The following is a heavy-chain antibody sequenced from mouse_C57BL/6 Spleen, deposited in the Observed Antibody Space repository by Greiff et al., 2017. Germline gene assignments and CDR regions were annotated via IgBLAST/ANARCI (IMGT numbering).Heavy chain of an antibody. D-gene: IGHD1-1*01. CDR2: INPGSGGT. J-gene: IGHJ4*01. CDR3: SREELLYAMDY. Sequence: VQLQQSGAELVRPGTSVKVSCKASGYAFTNYLIEWVKQRPGQGLEWIGVINPGSGGTNYNEKFKGKATLTADKSSSTAYMQLSSLTSEDSAVYVCSREELLYAMDYWGQGTSVTVSS. V-gene: IGHV1-54*01. CDR1: GYAFTNYL.